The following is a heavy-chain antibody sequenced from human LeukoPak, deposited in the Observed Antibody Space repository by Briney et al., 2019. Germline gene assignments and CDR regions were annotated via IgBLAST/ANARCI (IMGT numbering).Heavy chain of an antibody. J-gene: IGHJ4*02. Sequence: GESLKFSCKGSGYSFTSYWIGWVRQMPGKGLEWMGIIYPGDSDTRYSPSFQGQVTISADKSISTAYLQWSSLKASDTAMYYCARQQVERGTAYDYWGQGTLVTVSS. D-gene: IGHD6-13*01. CDR2: IYPGDSDT. V-gene: IGHV5-51*01. CDR3: ARQQVERGTAYDY. CDR1: GYSFTSYW.